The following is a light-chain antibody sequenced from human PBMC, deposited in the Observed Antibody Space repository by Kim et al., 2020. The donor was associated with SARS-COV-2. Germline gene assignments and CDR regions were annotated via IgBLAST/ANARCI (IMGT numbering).Light chain of an antibody. CDR2: AAS. CDR3: QKYNGAPWT. J-gene: IGKJ1*01. V-gene: IGKV1-27*01. CDR1: QGINKD. Sequence: SASVGERGTITCQARQGINKDLAWYQQKPGNAPKLMIFAASALQSGVPTRFSGSGSGTDFTLTISSLQPEDVATYYCQKYNGAPWTFGQGTKVEI.